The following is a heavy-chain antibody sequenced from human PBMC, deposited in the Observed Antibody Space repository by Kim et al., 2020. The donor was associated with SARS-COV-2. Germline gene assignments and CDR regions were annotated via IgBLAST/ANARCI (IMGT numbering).Heavy chain of an antibody. J-gene: IGHJ5*02. V-gene: IGHV3-21*01. Sequence: GGSLRLSCGASGFSFSDYSINWVRQAPGKGLEWVAYISSSGSMIYYLDSVKGRFTISRDNAKNSVYLQMNSLRAEDTAVYYCTRYSTAWYEIGGNWFDPWGQGTLVTVSS. D-gene: IGHD6-19*01. CDR1: GFSFSDYS. CDR3: TRYSTAWYEIGGNWFDP. CDR2: ISSSGSMI.